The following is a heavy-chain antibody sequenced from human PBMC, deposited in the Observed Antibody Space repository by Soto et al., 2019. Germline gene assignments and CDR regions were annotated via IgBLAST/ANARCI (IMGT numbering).Heavy chain of an antibody. V-gene: IGHV4-59*12. CDR3: ARDPLLWFGELGYYYGMDV. J-gene: IGHJ6*02. CDR2: IHYSGST. Sequence: PSETLSLTCTVSGGPITGYYWSWIRQPPGKGPEWIGNIHYSGSTNYNPSLKSRVTISVDTSKNQFSLKLSSVTAADTAVYYCARDPLLWFGELGYYYGMDVWGQGTTVTVSS. D-gene: IGHD3-10*01. CDR1: GGPITGYY.